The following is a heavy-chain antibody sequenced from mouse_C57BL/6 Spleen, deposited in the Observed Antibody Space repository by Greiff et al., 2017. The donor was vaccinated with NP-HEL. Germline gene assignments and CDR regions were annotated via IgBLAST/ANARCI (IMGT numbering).Heavy chain of an antibody. CDR2: IYPRSGNT. J-gene: IGHJ4*01. Sequence: QVHVKQSGAELARPGASVKLSCKASGYTFTSYGISWVKQRTGQGLEWIGEIYPRSGNTYYNEKFKGKATLTADKSSSTAYMELRSLTSEDSAVYFCARGEGGYLFYAMDYWGQGTSVTVSS. CDR1: GYTFTSYG. V-gene: IGHV1-81*01. CDR3: ARGEGGYLFYAMDY. D-gene: IGHD2-2*01.